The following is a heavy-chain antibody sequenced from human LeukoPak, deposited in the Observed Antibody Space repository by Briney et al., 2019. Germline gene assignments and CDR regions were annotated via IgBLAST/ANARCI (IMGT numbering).Heavy chain of an antibody. D-gene: IGHD5-18*01. CDR2: IYHSGST. J-gene: IGHJ6*03. V-gene: IGHV4-39*07. CDR1: GGSIRSTSYY. Sequence: SETLSLTCTVSGGSIRSTSYYWGWIRQPPGKGLEWIGSIYHSGSTYYNPSLKSRVTISVDTSKNQFSLKLSSVTAADTAVYYCARVDTAMARGNYYYYYMDVWGKGTTVTVSS. CDR3: ARVDTAMARGNYYYYYMDV.